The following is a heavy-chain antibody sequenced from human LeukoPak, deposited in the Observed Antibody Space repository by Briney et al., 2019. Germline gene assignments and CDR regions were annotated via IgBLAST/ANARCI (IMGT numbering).Heavy chain of an antibody. V-gene: IGHV3-11*05. Sequence: GGSLRLSCAASGFTFSDYYMSWIRQAPGKGLEWISYISSSSSYTNYVDSVKGRFTISRDNAKNSLYLQMNSQRAEGTAVYYCVRAVSVSSYYFDCWGQGTLVTVSS. CDR2: ISSSSSYT. D-gene: IGHD5/OR15-5a*01. CDR1: GFTFSDYY. J-gene: IGHJ4*02. CDR3: VRAVSVSSYYFDC.